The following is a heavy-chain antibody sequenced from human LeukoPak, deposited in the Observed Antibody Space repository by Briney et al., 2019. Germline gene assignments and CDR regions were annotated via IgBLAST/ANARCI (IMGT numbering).Heavy chain of an antibody. CDR1: GFTFSSYA. CDR3: AKGDSSGYYRFWLEHIDAFDI. J-gene: IGHJ3*02. D-gene: IGHD3-22*01. V-gene: IGHV3-23*01. CDR2: ISGSGGST. Sequence: PGGSLRLSCAASGFTFSSYAMSWVRQAPGKGLEWVSAISGSGGSTYYADSVKGRLTISRDNSKNTLYLQMNSLRAEDTAVYYCAKGDSSGYYRFWLEHIDAFDIWGQGTMVTVSS.